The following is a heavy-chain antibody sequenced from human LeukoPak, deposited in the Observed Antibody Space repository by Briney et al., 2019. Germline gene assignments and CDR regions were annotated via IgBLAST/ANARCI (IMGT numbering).Heavy chain of an antibody. CDR1: GYSFTSYW. V-gene: IGHV5-10-1*01. CDR3: ARGEGSHSPNYYYYYGMDV. Sequence: GESLKISCKGSGYSFTSYWISWVRQMPGKDLEWMGRIDPSDSYTNYSPSFQGHVTISADKSISTAYLQWSSLKASDTAMYYCARGEGSHSPNYYYYYGMDVWGKGTTVTVSS. D-gene: IGHD3-10*01. J-gene: IGHJ6*04. CDR2: IDPSDSYT.